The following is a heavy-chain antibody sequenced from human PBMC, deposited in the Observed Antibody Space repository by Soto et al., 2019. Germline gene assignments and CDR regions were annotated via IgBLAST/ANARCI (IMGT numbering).Heavy chain of an antibody. V-gene: IGHV3-53*01. D-gene: IGHD2-2*01. CDR3: ARDTVVPAAMFGYYYYYGRAV. CDR2: IYSGGST. J-gene: IGHJ6*02. CDR1: GFTVSSNY. Sequence: PGGSLRLSCAASGFTVSSNYMSWVRQAPGKGLEWVSVIYSGGSTYYADSVKGRFTISRDNSKNTLYLQMNSLRAEDTAVYYCARDTVVPAAMFGYYYYYGRAVWGQGTTVTVSS.